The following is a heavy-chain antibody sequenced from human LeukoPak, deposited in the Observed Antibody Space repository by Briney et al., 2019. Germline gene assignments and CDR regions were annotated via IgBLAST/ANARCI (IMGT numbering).Heavy chain of an antibody. CDR3: VTRDGVSDGFFNFDY. D-gene: IGHD5-24*01. CDR2: INTNTGNP. Sequence: GASVKVSCKASGYTFSNYAMNWVRQAPGQGLEWTGWINTNTGNPTYAQGFTGRFVFSLDTSVSTAYLQISSLKAEDTAVYYCVTRDGVSDGFFNFDYWGQGTLVTVSS. J-gene: IGHJ4*02. CDR1: GYTFSNYA. V-gene: IGHV7-4-1*02.